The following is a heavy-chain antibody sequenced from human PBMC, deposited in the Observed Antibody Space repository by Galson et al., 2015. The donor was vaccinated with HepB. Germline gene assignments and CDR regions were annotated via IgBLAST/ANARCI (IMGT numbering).Heavy chain of an antibody. V-gene: IGHV3-30-3*01. J-gene: IGHJ6*02. CDR3: ARDGSSSWYATGFVYYYYGMDV. CDR2: ISYDGSNK. Sequence: SLRLSCAASGFTFSSYAMHWVRQAPGKGLEWVAVISYDGSNKYYADSVKGRFTISRDNSKNTLYLQMNSLRAEDTAVYYCARDGSSSWYATGFVYYYYGMDVWGQGTTVTVSS. CDR1: GFTFSSYA. D-gene: IGHD6-13*01.